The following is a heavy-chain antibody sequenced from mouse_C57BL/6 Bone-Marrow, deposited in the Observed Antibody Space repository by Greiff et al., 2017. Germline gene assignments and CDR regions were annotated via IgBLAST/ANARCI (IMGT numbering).Heavy chain of an antibody. CDR1: GYTFTSYW. J-gene: IGHJ2*01. CDR3: ARPVGTSYYLDY. V-gene: IGHV1-69*01. Sequence: QVQLQQPGAELVMPGASVKLSCKASGYTFTSYWMHWVKQRPGQGLEWIGEIDPSDSYTNYNQKFKGKSTLTVDKSSSTAYMQLSSLTSEDSAVFYCARPVGTSYYLDYWGQGTTLTVSS. CDR2: IDPSDSYT. D-gene: IGHD4-1*01.